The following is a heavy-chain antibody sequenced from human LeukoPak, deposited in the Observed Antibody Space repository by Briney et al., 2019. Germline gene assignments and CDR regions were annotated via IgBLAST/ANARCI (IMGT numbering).Heavy chain of an antibody. CDR1: GFTFSNYS. J-gene: IGHJ3*02. Sequence: PGGSLRLSCAASGFTFSNYSMNWVRQAPGKGLEWVSYISSSSATIYYADSVNGRFTISRDNAKSSLYLQMNSLRAEDTAVYYCAVTITGITLAALDIWGQGTMVTISS. V-gene: IGHV3-48*01. CDR3: AVTITGITLAALDI. CDR2: ISSSSATI. D-gene: IGHD1-14*01.